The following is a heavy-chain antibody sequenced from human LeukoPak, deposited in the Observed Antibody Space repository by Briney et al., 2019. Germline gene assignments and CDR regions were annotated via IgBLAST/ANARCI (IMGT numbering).Heavy chain of an antibody. CDR2: IKSKTSGGT. CDR1: GFNFITTW. D-gene: IGHD3-22*01. V-gene: IGHV3-15*05. J-gene: IGHJ4*02. Sequence: GESLRLSCATTGFNFITTWMSWVRQAPGKGLEWVGRIKSKTSGGTDYAESLKGRFIISRDDSKGTLLLQMNNLEAEDTAVYYCVIDDLYDSGGYFYDYFDYWGQGSLVTATS. CDR3: VIDDLYDSGGYFYDYFDY.